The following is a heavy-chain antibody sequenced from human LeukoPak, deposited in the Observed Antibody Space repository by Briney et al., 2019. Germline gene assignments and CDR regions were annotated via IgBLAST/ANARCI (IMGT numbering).Heavy chain of an antibody. CDR2: IYYSGST. J-gene: IGHJ4*02. Sequence: SSETLSLTCTVSGGSISSSSYYWGWIRQPPGKGLEWIGSIYYSGSTYYNPSLKSRVTISVDTSKNQFSLKLSSVTAADTAVYYCARVYDILTGYYAFDYWGQGTLVTVSS. V-gene: IGHV4-39*01. CDR1: GGSISSSSYY. D-gene: IGHD3-9*01. CDR3: ARVYDILTGYYAFDY.